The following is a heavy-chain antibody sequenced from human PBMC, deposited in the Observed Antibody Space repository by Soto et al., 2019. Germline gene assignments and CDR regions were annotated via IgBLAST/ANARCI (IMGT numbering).Heavy chain of an antibody. CDR1: GFLVNSAY. J-gene: IGHJ4*02. CDR3: ARSGYSLAWGY. Sequence: EVQLVESGGGLIPPGGSLRLSCAASGFLVNSAYMTWVRQAPGKGLEWLSMINSDGSTLYAESVKGRFTISRDNPKNRLDLQMNSLRAEDKAMYYCARSGYSLAWGYWGQGTLVIVTS. CDR2: INSDGST. V-gene: IGHV3-53*01. D-gene: IGHD5-18*01.